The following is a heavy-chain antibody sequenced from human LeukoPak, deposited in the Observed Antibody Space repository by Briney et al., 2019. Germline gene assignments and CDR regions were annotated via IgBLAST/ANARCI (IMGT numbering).Heavy chain of an antibody. D-gene: IGHD2-2*01. CDR1: GFTVSSKY. CDR2: ISSSGSTI. V-gene: IGHV3-11*04. J-gene: IGHJ2*01. Sequence: PGGSLRLSCAASGFTVSSKYMSWVRQAPGKGLEWVSYISSSGSTIYYADSVKGRFTISRDNAKNSLYLQMNSLRAEDTAVYYCAREEYCSSTSCWYFDLWGRGTLVTVSS. CDR3: AREEYCSSTSCWYFDL.